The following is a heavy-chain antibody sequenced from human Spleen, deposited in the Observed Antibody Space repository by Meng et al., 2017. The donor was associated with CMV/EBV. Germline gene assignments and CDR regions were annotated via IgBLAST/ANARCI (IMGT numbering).Heavy chain of an antibody. V-gene: IGHV3-7*01. Sequence: GGSLRLSCAASGFTFSSYWMSWVRQAPGKGLEWVANIKQDGSEKYYVDSVKGRFTISRDNAKNSLYLQMNSLRAEDTSVYYCVRGGDASGHPYWGQGTLVTVSS. CDR3: VRGGDASGHPY. J-gene: IGHJ4*02. CDR2: IKQDGSEK. D-gene: IGHD2-21*01. CDR1: GFTFSSYW.